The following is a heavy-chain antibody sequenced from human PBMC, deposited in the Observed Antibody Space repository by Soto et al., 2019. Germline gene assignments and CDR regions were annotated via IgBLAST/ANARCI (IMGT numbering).Heavy chain of an antibody. J-gene: IGHJ4*02. V-gene: IGHV4-34*01. Sequence: SETLSLTCAVYGGSFSGYYWTWIRQPPGTGLEWIGEINHSGSTNYNPSRKSRVTISVDTSKNQFSLRLSSVTAADTAVYYCARHSGSGYYTVAYWGQGTLVPVSS. CDR1: GGSFSGYY. CDR3: ARHSGSGYYTVAY. CDR2: INHSGST. D-gene: IGHD4-17*01.